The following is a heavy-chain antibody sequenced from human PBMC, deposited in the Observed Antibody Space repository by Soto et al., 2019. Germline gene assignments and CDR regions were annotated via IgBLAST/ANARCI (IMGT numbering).Heavy chain of an antibody. CDR3: AKGDWNPLVYFDY. CDR1: GFTFSSYG. J-gene: IGHJ4*02. Sequence: QVQLVESGGGVVQPGRSLRLSCAASGFTFSSYGMHWVRQAPGKGLEWVAVISYDGSNKYYADSVKGRFTISRDNSKNTLYLQMNSLRAEDTAVYYCAKGDWNPLVYFDYWGQGTLVTASS. V-gene: IGHV3-30*18. D-gene: IGHD1-1*01. CDR2: ISYDGSNK.